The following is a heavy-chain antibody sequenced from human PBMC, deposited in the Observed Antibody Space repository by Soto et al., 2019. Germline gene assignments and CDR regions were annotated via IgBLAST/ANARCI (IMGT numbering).Heavy chain of an antibody. D-gene: IGHD1-1*01. Sequence: SETLSLTCTVSGGSISSYYWSWIRQPPGKGLEWIGYIYYSGSTNYNPSLKSRVTISVDTSKNQFSLKLSSVTAADTAVYYCARRTGWNGWFDPWGQGTLVTVSS. V-gene: IGHV4-59*08. CDR2: IYYSGST. CDR1: GGSISSYY. J-gene: IGHJ5*02. CDR3: ARRTGWNGWFDP.